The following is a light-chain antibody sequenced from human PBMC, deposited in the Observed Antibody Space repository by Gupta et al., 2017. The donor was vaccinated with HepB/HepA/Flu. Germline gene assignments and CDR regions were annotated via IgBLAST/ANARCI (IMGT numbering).Light chain of an antibody. V-gene: IGKV1-27*01. CDR3: QNENSAPLT. J-gene: IGKJ4*01. CDR2: SAS. CDR1: HDISNY. Sequence: DIQMTQSPSSLSASVGDRVTITCRTSHDISNYLAWYQQKPGKVPKLLIYSASTVKSGVSSRFSGSGSGTDFTLSISSRQPEDVATYYCQNENSAPLTFGGGTKVEIK.